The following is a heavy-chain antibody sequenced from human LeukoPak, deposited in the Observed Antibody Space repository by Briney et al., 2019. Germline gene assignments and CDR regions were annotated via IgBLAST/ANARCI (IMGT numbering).Heavy chain of an antibody. Sequence: ASVKVSCKASGGTFSSYAISWVRQAPGQGLEWMGGIIPIFGTANYAQKFQGRVTITADESTSTAYMELSSLRSEDTAVYYCAAIETYCSSTSCFISGPDWFDPWGQGTLVTVSS. J-gene: IGHJ5*02. CDR3: AAIETYCSSTSCFISGPDWFDP. V-gene: IGHV1-69*13. CDR1: GGTFSSYA. CDR2: IIPIFGTA. D-gene: IGHD2-2*01.